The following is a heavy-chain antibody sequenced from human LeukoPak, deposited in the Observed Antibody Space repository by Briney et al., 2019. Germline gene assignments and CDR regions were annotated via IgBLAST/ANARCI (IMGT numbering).Heavy chain of an antibody. Sequence: GGSLRLSCAASGFTFSSYAMSWVRQAPEKGLEWVSSINASGGRTYYADSVKGRFTISRDNSKNTLYLQMNSLRAEDTAVYYCAIGPGGLFDYWGQGTLVTVSS. J-gene: IGHJ4*02. CDR2: INASGGRT. D-gene: IGHD4-23*01. CDR1: GFTFSSYA. CDR3: AIGPGGLFDY. V-gene: IGHV3-23*01.